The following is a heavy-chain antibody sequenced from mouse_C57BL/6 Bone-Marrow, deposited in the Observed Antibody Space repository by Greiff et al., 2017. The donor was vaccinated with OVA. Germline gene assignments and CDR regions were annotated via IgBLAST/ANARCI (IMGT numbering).Heavy chain of an antibody. J-gene: IGHJ2*01. Sequence: EVQLVESGAELVRPGASVKLSCTASGFNIKDDYMHWVKQRPEQGLEWIGWIDPENGDTEYASKFQGKATITADTSSNTAYLQLSSLTSEDTAVYYCTTSDYDDGYYFDYWGQGTTLTVSS. CDR1: GFNIKDDY. V-gene: IGHV14-4*01. D-gene: IGHD2-4*01. CDR3: TTSDYDDGYYFDY. CDR2: IDPENGDT.